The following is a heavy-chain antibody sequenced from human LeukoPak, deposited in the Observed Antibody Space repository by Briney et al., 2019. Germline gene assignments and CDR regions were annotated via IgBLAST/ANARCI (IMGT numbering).Heavy chain of an antibody. V-gene: IGHV4-39*01. CDR3: ARSRAAANDY. J-gene: IGHJ4*02. Sequence: SETLSLTCTVSGGSISSSSYYWGWIRQPPGKGLEWIGNIYYSGSAYYNPSLKSRVTISVDTSKNQFSLKLSSVTAADTAVYYCARSRAAANDYWGQGTLVTVSS. CDR2: IYYSGSA. D-gene: IGHD2-2*01. CDR1: GGSISSSSYY.